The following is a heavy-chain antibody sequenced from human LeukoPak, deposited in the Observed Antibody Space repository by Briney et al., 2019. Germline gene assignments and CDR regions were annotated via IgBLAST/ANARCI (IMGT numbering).Heavy chain of an antibody. Sequence: SVKVSCKASGGTFSSYAISWVRQAPGQGFEWMGGIIPIFGAANYAQKFQGRVTITADESTSTAYMELSSLRSEDTAGYYCARGDDFWSGGGWYYYMDVWGKGTTVTVSS. D-gene: IGHD3-3*01. V-gene: IGHV1-69*01. CDR2: IIPIFGAA. CDR3: ARGDDFWSGGGWYYYMDV. J-gene: IGHJ6*03. CDR1: GGTFSSYA.